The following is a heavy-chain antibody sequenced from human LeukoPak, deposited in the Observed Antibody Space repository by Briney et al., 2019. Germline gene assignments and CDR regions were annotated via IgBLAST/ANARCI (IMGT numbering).Heavy chain of an antibody. D-gene: IGHD5-12*01. V-gene: IGHV4-34*01. J-gene: IGHJ6*02. CDR3: ARALRRLRLPGAYYYYGMDV. Sequence: SSETLSLTCAVYGGSFSGYYWSWIRQPPGKGLEWIGEINHSGSTNYNPSLESRVTISVDTSKNQFSLKLSSVTAADTAVYYCARALRRLRLPGAYYYYGMDVWGQGTTVTVSS. CDR1: GGSFSGYY. CDR2: INHSGST.